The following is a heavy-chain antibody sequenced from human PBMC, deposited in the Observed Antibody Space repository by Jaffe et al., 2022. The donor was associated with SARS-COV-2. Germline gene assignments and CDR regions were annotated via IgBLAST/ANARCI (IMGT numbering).Heavy chain of an antibody. CDR2: INPGDSDT. V-gene: IGHV5-51*01. CDR3: VRHGVSGIGPDY. CDR1: GYIFTTNW. J-gene: IGHJ4*02. D-gene: IGHD6-19*01. Sequence: EVQLVQSGTEVKKPGESLKISCKGSGYIFTTNWIGWVRQMPGKGLEWMGIINPGDSDTRYSPSFQGQVTISADKTTSTAYLQWSSLKASDTAMYYCVRHGVSGIGPDYWGQGTLVTVSS.